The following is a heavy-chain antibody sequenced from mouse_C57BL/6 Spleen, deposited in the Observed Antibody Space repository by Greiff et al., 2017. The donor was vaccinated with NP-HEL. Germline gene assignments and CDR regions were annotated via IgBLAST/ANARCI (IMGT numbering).Heavy chain of an antibody. D-gene: IGHD1-1*01. CDR1: GYTFTSYW. J-gene: IGHJ2*01. Sequence: QVQLQQPGAELVKPGASVKVSCKASGYTFTSYWMHWVKQRPGQGLEWIGRIPPSDSDTNYNQKFKGKSTLTVDKSSSTAYMQLRSLTSEDSAVYYCAMTTVVVPLDYWGQGTTLTVSS. CDR2: IPPSDSDT. V-gene: IGHV1-74*01. CDR3: AMTTVVVPLDY.